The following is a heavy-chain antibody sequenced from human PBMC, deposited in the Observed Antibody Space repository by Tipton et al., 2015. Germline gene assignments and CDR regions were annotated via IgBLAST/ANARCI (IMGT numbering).Heavy chain of an antibody. CDR1: SGSFSGYH. CDR2: IYYSGST. J-gene: IGHJ4*02. D-gene: IGHD4-23*01. V-gene: IGHV4-34*01. Sequence: GLVKPSETLSLNCAVYSGSFSGYHWSWIRQPPGKGLEWIGSIYYSGSTYYNPSLKSRVTISVDTSKNQFSLKLSSVTASDTAVYYCARARGRHGGLFDSWGQGTLVTVSS. CDR3: ARARGRHGGLFDS.